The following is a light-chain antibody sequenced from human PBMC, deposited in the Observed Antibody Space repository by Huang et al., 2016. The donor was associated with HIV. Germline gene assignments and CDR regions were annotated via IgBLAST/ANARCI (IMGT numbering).Light chain of an antibody. CDR1: QSISSY. CDR2: AAT. CDR3: RQTYITPLT. V-gene: IGKV1-39*01. J-gene: IGKJ2*01. Sequence: DIQMTQSPSSLSASVGDSVTITCRASQSISSYLNCYQQKPGTAPKVLIDAATSLKSGVPSSFSGSRAQTDCTRTINNMQHEDSATYYCRQTYITPLTFGQGTKLEIK.